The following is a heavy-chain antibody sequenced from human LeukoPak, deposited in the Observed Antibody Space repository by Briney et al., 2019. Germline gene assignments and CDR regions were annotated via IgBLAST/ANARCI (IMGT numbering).Heavy chain of an antibody. D-gene: IGHD2/OR15-2a*01. Sequence: GGSLRLSCAASGVTVSSSYMGWVRQAPRKGPEWVSVINSDGTTYYADSVKGRFTAFRDPSKNTLSLQMSSLRVEDTAVHYCTRDSTTWARSGYWGQGTLVTVSS. V-gene: IGHV3-66*01. CDR3: TRDSTTWARSGY. J-gene: IGHJ4*02. CDR2: INSDGTT. CDR1: GVTVSSSY.